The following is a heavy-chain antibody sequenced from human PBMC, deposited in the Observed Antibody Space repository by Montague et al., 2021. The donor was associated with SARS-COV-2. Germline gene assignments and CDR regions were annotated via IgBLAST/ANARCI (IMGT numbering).Heavy chain of an antibody. J-gene: IGHJ4*02. CDR3: ATQEDPSGWIPGPFDF. Sequence: SETLSLTCTVSGGSISSSTYYWAWIRQPPGKGLEWIGSIYYRGSTYYNPSLRSRVFISVDTSKKQLSLPLTSVTAADTAVYYCATQEDPSGWIPGPFDFWGQGTLLSVSS. CDR1: GGSISSSTYY. CDR2: IYYRGST. D-gene: IGHD6-19*01. V-gene: IGHV4-39*01.